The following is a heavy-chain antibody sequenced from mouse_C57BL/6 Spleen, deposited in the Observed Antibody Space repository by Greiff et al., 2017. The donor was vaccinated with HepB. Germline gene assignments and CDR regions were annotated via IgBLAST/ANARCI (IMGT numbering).Heavy chain of an antibody. CDR3: ARSPLLTDWYFDV. J-gene: IGHJ1*03. D-gene: IGHD1-2*01. CDR1: GYTFTSYW. Sequence: VQLQQSGAELAKPGASVKLSCKASGYTFTSYWMHWVKQRPGQGLEWIGYINPSSGYTKYNQKFKDKATLTADKSSSTAYMQLSSLTYEDSAVYYCARSPLLTDWYFDVWGTGTTVTVSS. V-gene: IGHV1-7*01. CDR2: INPSSGYT.